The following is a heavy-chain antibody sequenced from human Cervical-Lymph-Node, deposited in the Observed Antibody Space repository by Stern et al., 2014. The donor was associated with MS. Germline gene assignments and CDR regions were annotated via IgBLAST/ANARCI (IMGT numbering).Heavy chain of an antibody. D-gene: IGHD1-1*01. V-gene: IGHV5-51*03. CDR3: ARPPPRRKWDDPNYGMDV. CDR2: IYPDDSDI. Sequence: EVQLVQSGAEVKKPGESLKISCKGSGYTFTNNWIAWVRQMPGKGLEWMGIIYPDDSDIRNSPSLQGQVTTSADKSISPASLQWSTLKAAASAFYFCARPPPRRKWDDPNYGMDVWGQGTTVTVSS. J-gene: IGHJ6*02. CDR1: GYTFTNNW.